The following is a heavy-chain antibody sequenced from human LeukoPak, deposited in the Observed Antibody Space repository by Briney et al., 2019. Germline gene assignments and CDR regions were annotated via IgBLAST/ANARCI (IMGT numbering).Heavy chain of an antibody. CDR3: AKGTIVQVPPGYYFDY. D-gene: IGHD1-14*01. Sequence: GRSLRLSCAASGFTFSSYGMHWVRQAPGQGLERVAVISYDGSNKYYADSVKCRFTISRDNPKNTLYLQMNSLRAEDTAVSYCAKGTIVQVPPGYYFDYWGQGTLVTVSS. CDR1: GFTFSSYG. J-gene: IGHJ4*02. V-gene: IGHV3-30*18. CDR2: ISYDGSNK.